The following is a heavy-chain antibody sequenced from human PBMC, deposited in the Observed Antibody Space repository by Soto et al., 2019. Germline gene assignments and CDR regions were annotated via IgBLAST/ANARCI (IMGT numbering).Heavy chain of an antibody. Sequence: DVQLVESGGGLVQPGRSLRLSCAASGFTFDDYAMHWVRQAPGKGLEWVSGISWNSGSIGYADSVKGRFTISRDNAKNSLYLQMNSLRAEDTALYYCAKGYGDYYYMDVWGKGTTVTVSS. CDR2: ISWNSGSI. CDR1: GFTFDDYA. J-gene: IGHJ6*03. V-gene: IGHV3-9*01. CDR3: AKGYGDYYYMDV. D-gene: IGHD3-10*01.